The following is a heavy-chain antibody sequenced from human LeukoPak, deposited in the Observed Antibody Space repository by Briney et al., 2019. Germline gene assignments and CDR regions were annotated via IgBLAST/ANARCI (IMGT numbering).Heavy chain of an antibody. V-gene: IGHV3-74*01. J-gene: IGHJ6*02. CDR1: GFTFSRYW. Sequence: GRSLRLSCAASGFTFSRYWMHWVRQAPGKGLMWVSRIDGDGRSTTYADSVKGRFTISRDNAKNTLYLQMNSLRAEDTAVYYCARDYYVMDVWGQGTTVTVSS. CDR2: IDGDGRST. CDR3: ARDYYVMDV.